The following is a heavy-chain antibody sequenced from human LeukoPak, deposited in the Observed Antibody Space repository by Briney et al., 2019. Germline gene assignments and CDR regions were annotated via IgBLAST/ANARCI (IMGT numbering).Heavy chain of an antibody. CDR1: GFTFSSYA. J-gene: IGHJ4*02. CDR2: ISGSGGST. Sequence: GGSLRLSCAASGFTFSSYAMSWVRQAPGKGLEWASAISGSGGSTYYADSVKGRFTISRDNSKNTLYLQMNSLRAEDTAVYYCAKGEAVWFGELFIDYWGQGTLVTVSS. D-gene: IGHD3-10*01. CDR3: AKGEAVWFGELFIDY. V-gene: IGHV3-23*01.